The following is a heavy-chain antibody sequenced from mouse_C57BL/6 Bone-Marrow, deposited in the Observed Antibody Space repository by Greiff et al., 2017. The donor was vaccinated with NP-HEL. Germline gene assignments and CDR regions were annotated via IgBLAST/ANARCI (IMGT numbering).Heavy chain of an antibody. CDR1: GYTFTSYG. D-gene: IGHD2-1*01. J-gene: IGHJ1*03. CDR3: ARIYYGNPYWYFDV. Sequence: QVQLQQSGAELARPGASVKLSCKASGYTFTSYGISWVKQRTGQGLEWIGEIYPRSGNTYYNEKFKGQATLTADKSSSTAYMVLRSLTSEDSAVYFCARIYYGNPYWYFDVWGTGTTVTVSS. V-gene: IGHV1-81*01. CDR2: IYPRSGNT.